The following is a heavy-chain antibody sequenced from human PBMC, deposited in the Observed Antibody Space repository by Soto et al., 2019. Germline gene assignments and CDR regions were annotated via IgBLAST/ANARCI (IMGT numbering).Heavy chain of an antibody. Sequence: GESLKISCKGSGYSFTSYWIGWVRQMPGKGLEWMGIIYPGDSDTRYSPSFQGQVTISADKSISTAYLQWSSLKASDTAMYYCARPGEENSSGYYAEYFQHWGQGTLVTVSS. V-gene: IGHV5-51*01. CDR3: ARPGEENSSGYYAEYFQH. CDR1: GYSFTSYW. D-gene: IGHD3-22*01. CDR2: IYPGDSDT. J-gene: IGHJ1*01.